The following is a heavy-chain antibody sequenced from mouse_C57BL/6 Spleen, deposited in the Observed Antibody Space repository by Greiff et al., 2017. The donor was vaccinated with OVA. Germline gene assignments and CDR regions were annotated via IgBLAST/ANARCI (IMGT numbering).Heavy chain of an antibody. Sequence: EVQLVESGGGLVKPGGSLKLSCAASGFTFSDYGMHWVRQAPEKGLEWVAYISSGSSTIYYADTVKGRFTISRDNAKNTLFLQMTSLRSEDTAMYYGANWDPFAYWGQGTLVTVSA. V-gene: IGHV5-17*01. J-gene: IGHJ3*01. CDR1: GFTFSDYG. D-gene: IGHD4-1*01. CDR2: ISSGSSTI. CDR3: ANWDPFAY.